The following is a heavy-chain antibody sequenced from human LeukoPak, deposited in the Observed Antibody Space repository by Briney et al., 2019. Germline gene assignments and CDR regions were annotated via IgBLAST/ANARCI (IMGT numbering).Heavy chain of an antibody. D-gene: IGHD6-13*01. J-gene: IGHJ4*02. CDR3: ASHSSSWYRDY. CDR2: INSDGSGT. Sequence: GGSLRLSCAASGFTFSSYWMHWVRQAPGKGLVWVSRINSDGSGTSYADSVKGRFTISRDNAKNTLYLQMNSLRAEDTAVYYCASHSSSWYRDYWGQGTLVTVSS. CDR1: GFTFSSYW. V-gene: IGHV3-74*01.